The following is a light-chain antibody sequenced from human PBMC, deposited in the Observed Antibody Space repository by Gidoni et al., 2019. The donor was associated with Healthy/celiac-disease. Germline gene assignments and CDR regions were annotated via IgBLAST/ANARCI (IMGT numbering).Light chain of an antibody. Sequence: QSVLTQPPSASGNPGQRVTISCSGSSSNIGSNTVNWYQQLPGTAPKLLIYSNNQRPSGVPDRFSGSKSGTSASLAISGLQSEDEADYYCAAWDDSLNGPGVVFGGGTKLTVL. CDR1: SSNIGSNT. J-gene: IGLJ2*01. V-gene: IGLV1-44*01. CDR2: SNN. CDR3: AAWDDSLNGPGVV.